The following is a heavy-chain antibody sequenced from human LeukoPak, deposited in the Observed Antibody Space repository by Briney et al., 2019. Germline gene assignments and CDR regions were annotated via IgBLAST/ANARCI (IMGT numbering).Heavy chain of an antibody. V-gene: IGHV3-74*01. D-gene: IGHD2-2*01. CDR2: ISTDGSTT. CDR1: GFTFSSYW. J-gene: IGHJ4*02. Sequence: PGGSLRLSCAASGFTFSSYWMHWVRQAPGKGLVWVSRISTDGSTTTYADSVKGRFTISRDNAKNSLYLQMNSLRAEDTALYYCAKGYCSSTSCGGHYWGQGTLVTVSS. CDR3: AKGYCSSTSCGGHY.